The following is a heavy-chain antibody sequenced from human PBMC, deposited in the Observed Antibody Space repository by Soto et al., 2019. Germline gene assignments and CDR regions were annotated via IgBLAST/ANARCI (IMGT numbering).Heavy chain of an antibody. CDR1: GGSISSGDYY. Sequence: QVQLQESGPGLVKPSQTLSLTCTVSGGSISSGDYYWSWIRQPPGKALEWIGYIYYSGSTYYHPSLKSRVTMAVVTSKKQFSLKLSSVTAADTAVYYCARGSPPYSGSYRTYWGQGTLVTVSS. CDR3: ARGSPPYSGSYRTY. D-gene: IGHD1-26*01. CDR2: IYYSGST. J-gene: IGHJ4*02. V-gene: IGHV4-30-4*01.